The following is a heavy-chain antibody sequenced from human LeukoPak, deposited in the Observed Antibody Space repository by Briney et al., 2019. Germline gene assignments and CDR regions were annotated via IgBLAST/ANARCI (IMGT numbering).Heavy chain of an antibody. CDR3: ARDHPPVGYYDSSGHSYYYYYYGMDV. Sequence: SETLSLTCSVSGGSISSYYWSWIRQPPGKGLEWIGYIYYSGSTNYNPSLKSRVTISVDTSKNQFSLKLSSVTAADTAVHYCARDHPPVGYYDSSGHSYYYYYYGMDVWGQGTTVTVSS. D-gene: IGHD3-22*01. CDR2: IYYSGST. J-gene: IGHJ6*02. V-gene: IGHV4-59*01. CDR1: GGSISSYY.